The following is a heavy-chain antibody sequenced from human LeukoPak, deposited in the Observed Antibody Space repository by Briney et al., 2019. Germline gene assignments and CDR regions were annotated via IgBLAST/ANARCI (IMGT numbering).Heavy chain of an antibody. CDR1: GFTFSSYA. J-gene: IGHJ6*02. Sequence: PGGSLRHSCAASGFTFSSYAVSWVRQAPGKGLEWVSAISGSGGSTYYADSVKGRFTISRDNSKNTLYLQMNSLRAEDTAVYYCAIALEDYYYGMDVWGQGTPVTVSS. V-gene: IGHV3-23*01. CDR3: AIALEDYYYGMDV. CDR2: ISGSGGST.